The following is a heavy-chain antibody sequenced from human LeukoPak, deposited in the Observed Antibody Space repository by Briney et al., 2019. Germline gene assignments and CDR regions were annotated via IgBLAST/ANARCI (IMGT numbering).Heavy chain of an antibody. CDR3: ARDFHNKKWYDGPGYYFDF. CDR1: GYIFTDYY. Sequence: ASVKVSCKASGYIFTDYYMHWVRQAPGQGLEWVGWINPNSGGTNSAQKFQGRVTMTGDASTSTAYMGLSSLTSDDTAVYYCARDFHNKKWYDGPGYYFDFRGQGTLVTVSS. CDR2: INPNSGGT. V-gene: IGHV1-2*02. J-gene: IGHJ4*02. D-gene: IGHD2-15*01.